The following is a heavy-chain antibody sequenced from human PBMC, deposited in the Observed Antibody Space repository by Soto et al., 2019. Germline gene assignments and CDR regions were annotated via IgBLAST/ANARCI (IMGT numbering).Heavy chain of an antibody. CDR1: GASISSGDYY. CDR2: IYYTGNT. V-gene: IGHV4-30-4*01. J-gene: IGHJ4*02. Sequence: QVQLQESGPGLVKPSQTLSLTCTVSGASISSGDYYWTWIRQPPGKGLEWIGTIYYTGNTYYNPSHKSRVTISVDTSNNPFSLKLSSVTAADTAVYYCARATYESSTYYLDYWGQGTLVTVSS. D-gene: IGHD3-22*01. CDR3: ARATYESSTYYLDY.